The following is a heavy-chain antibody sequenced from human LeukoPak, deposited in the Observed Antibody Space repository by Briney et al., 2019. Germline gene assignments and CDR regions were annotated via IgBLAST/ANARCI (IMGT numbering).Heavy chain of an antibody. J-gene: IGHJ3*01. V-gene: IGHV4-4*02. CDR2: IYHSGST. CDR3: ATQGGYCSSTSCYSK. D-gene: IGHD2-2*01. CDR1: GGSISSSNW. Sequence: SGTLSLTCAVSGGSISSSNWWSWVRQPPGKGLEWIGEIYHSGSTNYNPSLKSRVTISVDTSRNQLSLKLSSVTAADTAVYYCATQGGYCSSTSCYSKWGQGTMVTVSS.